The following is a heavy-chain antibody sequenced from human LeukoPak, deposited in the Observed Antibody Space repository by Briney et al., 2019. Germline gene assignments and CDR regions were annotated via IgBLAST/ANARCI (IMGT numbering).Heavy chain of an antibody. J-gene: IGHJ2*01. CDR2: IYTSGST. Sequence: SETLSLTCTVSGGSISSYYWSWIRQPAGKGLEWIGRIYTSGSTNYNPSLKSRVTISVDRSKNQFSLKLSSVTAADTAVYYCARDLRQLGIDWYFDLWGRGTLVTVSS. D-gene: IGHD7-27*01. CDR1: GGSISSYY. V-gene: IGHV4-4*07. CDR3: ARDLRQLGIDWYFDL.